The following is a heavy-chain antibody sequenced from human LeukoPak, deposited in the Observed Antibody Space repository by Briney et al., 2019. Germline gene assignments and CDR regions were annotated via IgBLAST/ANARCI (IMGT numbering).Heavy chain of an antibody. V-gene: IGHV4-4*09. CDR1: GASISSHY. Sequence: PSETLSLTCSVSGASISSHYWSWIRQPPGKGLEWIGYVHTSGTTEYNPSVKSRVVISVDTSKNHFSLKLSSVTAADTAMYYCARRGGISWNWYFDLWGRGTLLTVSP. J-gene: IGHJ2*01. D-gene: IGHD2-15*01. CDR3: ARRGGISWNWYFDL. CDR2: VHTSGTT.